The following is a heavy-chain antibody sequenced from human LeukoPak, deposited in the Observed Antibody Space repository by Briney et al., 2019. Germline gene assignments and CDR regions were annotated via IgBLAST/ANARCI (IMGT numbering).Heavy chain of an antibody. CDR1: GFTFSSYA. V-gene: IGHV3-23*01. CDR3: AKDAYNWKYYFDC. CDR2: ISGSAYTT. D-gene: IGHD1-20*01. Sequence: GGSLRLSCAASGFTFSSYAMSWVRQAPGKGLEWVSSISGSAYTTYYLDSVKGRFTTSRDNSKNTLYLQMNNLRAEDTALYYCAKDAYNWKYYFDCWGQGTLVTVSS. J-gene: IGHJ4*02.